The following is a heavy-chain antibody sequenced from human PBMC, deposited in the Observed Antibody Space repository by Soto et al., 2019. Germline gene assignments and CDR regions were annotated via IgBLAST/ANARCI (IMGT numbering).Heavy chain of an antibody. J-gene: IGHJ6*03. CDR2: ISGSGGGT. V-gene: IGHV3-23*01. D-gene: IGHD2-15*01. Sequence: GGSLRLSCAASGFSFSSYAMSWVRQAPGKGLEWVSAISGSGGGTYYADSVKGRFTISRDNSKNTLYLQMNSLRAEDTAVYYCAKVAEYCSGGSCSGDYYYYYMDVWGKGTTVTVSS. CDR3: AKVAEYCSGGSCSGDYYYYYMDV. CDR1: GFSFSSYA.